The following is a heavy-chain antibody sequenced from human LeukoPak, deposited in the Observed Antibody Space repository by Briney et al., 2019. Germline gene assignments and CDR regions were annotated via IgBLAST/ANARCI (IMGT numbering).Heavy chain of an antibody. J-gene: IGHJ4*02. CDR3: ARVSDPGYTYAYSYSFAF. CDR2: ISGTSRTT. CDR1: GFIFSKYS. D-gene: IGHD5-18*01. Sequence: GGSLRLSCEGFGFIFSKYSMIWVRQAPGKGLEWIADISGTSRTTYFADSVKGRFSVSRDNDENLVYLQMNRLRAETTTVYFCARVSDPGYTYAYSYSFAFWGQGNLVTVSP. V-gene: IGHV3-48*01.